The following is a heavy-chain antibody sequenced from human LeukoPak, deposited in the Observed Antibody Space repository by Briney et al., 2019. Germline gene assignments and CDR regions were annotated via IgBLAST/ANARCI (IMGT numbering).Heavy chain of an antibody. D-gene: IGHD6-13*01. CDR2: IRSSGDSI. J-gene: IGHJ4*02. Sequence: PGGSLGLSCAASGFSFSTYSMNWVRQAPGKGLEWVSYIRSSGDSIYYADSVRGLFTSSRDDAKESLYLQMHSLRDEDTAVYYCANDSSSWAIEYFEYWGQGTLVTVSS. CDR3: ANDSSSWAIEYFEY. V-gene: IGHV3-48*02. CDR1: GFSFSTYS.